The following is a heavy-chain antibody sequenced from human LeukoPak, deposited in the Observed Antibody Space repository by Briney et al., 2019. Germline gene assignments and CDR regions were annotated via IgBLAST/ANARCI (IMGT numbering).Heavy chain of an antibody. V-gene: IGHV4-30-2*01. Sequence: SETLSLTCAVSGGSISSGDYSWGWIRQPPGKGLEWRGNIYHSGSTYYNPSLKSRVNISVDRSKNQFSLKLSSVTAADTAVYYCARATPEDYYDSSGSLDYWGQGTLVTVSS. D-gene: IGHD3-22*01. J-gene: IGHJ4*02. CDR3: ARATPEDYYDSSGSLDY. CDR1: GGSISSGDYS. CDR2: IYHSGST.